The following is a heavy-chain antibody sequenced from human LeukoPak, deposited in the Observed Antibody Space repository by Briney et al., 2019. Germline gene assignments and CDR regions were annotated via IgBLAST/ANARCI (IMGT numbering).Heavy chain of an antibody. CDR3: ARAPQISVDTAMVYYFDY. Sequence: GASVKVSCKASGGTFSSYAISWVRQAPGRGLEWMGRIIPIFGTANYAQKFQGRVTITTDESTSTAYMELSSLRSEDTAVYYCARAPQISVDTAMVYYFDYWGQGNLVAVSS. V-gene: IGHV1-69*05. J-gene: IGHJ4*02. CDR2: IIPIFGTA. CDR1: GGTFSSYA. D-gene: IGHD5-18*01.